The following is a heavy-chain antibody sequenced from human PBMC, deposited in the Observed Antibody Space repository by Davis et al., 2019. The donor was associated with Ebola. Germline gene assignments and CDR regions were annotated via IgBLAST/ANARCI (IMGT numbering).Heavy chain of an antibody. CDR3: ATLDYYDSSGYYTGEDYFDY. V-gene: IGHV3-21*01. CDR2: ISSSSSYI. D-gene: IGHD3-22*01. J-gene: IGHJ4*02. CDR1: GFTFSSYS. Sequence: PGGSLRLSCAASGFTFSSYSMNWVRQAPGKGLEWVSSISSSSSYIYYADSVKGRFTISRDNSKNTLYLQMNSLRAEDTAVYYCATLDYYDSSGYYTGEDYFDYWGQGTLVTVSS.